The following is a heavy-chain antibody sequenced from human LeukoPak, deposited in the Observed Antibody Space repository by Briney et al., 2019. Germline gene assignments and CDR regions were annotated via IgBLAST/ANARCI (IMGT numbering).Heavy chain of an antibody. D-gene: IGHD3-9*01. CDR3: AKDKYFDWLLHFYFDY. J-gene: IGHJ4*02. CDR1: GFTFSSYG. V-gene: IGHV3-30*18. CDR2: ISYDGSNK. Sequence: PGGSLRLSCAASGFTFSSYGMHWVRQAPGKGLEWVAVISYDGSNKYCADSVKGRFTISRDNSKNTLYLQMNSLRAEDTAVYYCAKDKYFDWLLHFYFDYWGKGTLVTVSS.